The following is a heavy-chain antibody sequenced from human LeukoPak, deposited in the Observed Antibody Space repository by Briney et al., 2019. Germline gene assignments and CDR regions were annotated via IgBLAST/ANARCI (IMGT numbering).Heavy chain of an antibody. CDR1: GYTFTSYG. D-gene: IGHD6-13*01. CDR2: ISAYNGNT. J-gene: IGHJ5*02. V-gene: IGHV1-18*01. CDR3: ASHSRGHWFDP. Sequence: GASVKVSCTASGYTFTSYGISWVRQAPGQGLEWMGWISAYNGNTNYAQKLQGRVTMTTDTSTSTAYMELRSLRSDDTAVYYCASHSRGHWFDPWGQGTLVTVSS.